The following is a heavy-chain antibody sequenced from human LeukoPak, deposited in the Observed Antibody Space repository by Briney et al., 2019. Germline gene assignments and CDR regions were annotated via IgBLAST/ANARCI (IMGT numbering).Heavy chain of an antibody. Sequence: SETLSLTCTVSGGSISSYYWSWIRQPPGKGLEWIGYIYYSGSTNYNPSLKSRVTISVDTSKNQFSLKLSFVTAADTAVYYCARVNRIAAAGTFVRNWFDPWGQGTLVTVSS. CDR2: IYYSGST. CDR1: GGSISSYY. D-gene: IGHD6-13*01. CDR3: ARVNRIAAAGTFVRNWFDP. V-gene: IGHV4-59*08. J-gene: IGHJ5*02.